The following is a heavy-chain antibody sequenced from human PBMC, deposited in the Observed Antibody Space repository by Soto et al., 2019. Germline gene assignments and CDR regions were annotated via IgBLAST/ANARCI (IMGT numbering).Heavy chain of an antibody. CDR2: IYYSGST. D-gene: IGHD4-17*01. J-gene: IGHJ4*02. V-gene: IGHV4-59*01. CDR1: GSSISPYY. Sequence: PSETLSLTCSVSGSSISPYYWSWIRQSPGKGLEWIGNIYYSGSTKYNPSLRSRITISVDTTNLQFSLRLRSVTAADTAVYYCVRVGGYYGDYPNFDYWGQGTPVTVSS. CDR3: VRVGGYYGDYPNFDY.